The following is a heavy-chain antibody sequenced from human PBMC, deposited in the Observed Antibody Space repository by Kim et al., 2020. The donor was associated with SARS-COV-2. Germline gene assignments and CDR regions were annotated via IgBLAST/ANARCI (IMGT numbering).Heavy chain of an antibody. J-gene: IGHJ4*02. CDR2: INDSGST. Sequence: SETLSLTCAVYGGSFSGYSWNWIRQSPGKGLEWIGQINDSGSTKYNPPLGSRVTISIDTSKNQFSLKLRSVTAADTAVYFCSRGLPGYWGQGTLVTVSS. CDR1: GGSFSGYS. V-gene: IGHV4-34*01. CDR3: SRGLPGY.